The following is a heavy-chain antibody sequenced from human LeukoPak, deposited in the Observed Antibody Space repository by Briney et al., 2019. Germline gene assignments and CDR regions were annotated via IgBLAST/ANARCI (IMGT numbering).Heavy chain of an antibody. V-gene: IGHV4-4*07. J-gene: IGHJ5*02. D-gene: IGHD2/OR15-2a*01. CDR2: IYNTGSA. Sequence: SETLSLTCNVSGASISSHYWNWTRQPAGKGLEWIGRIYNTGSANYNPSLKSRVTMSLDTSRNQISLKLTSVTAADTAVYYCARDVFCRAHNWCDPWGQGTVVTVSS. CDR1: GASISSHY. CDR3: ARDVFCRAHNWCDP.